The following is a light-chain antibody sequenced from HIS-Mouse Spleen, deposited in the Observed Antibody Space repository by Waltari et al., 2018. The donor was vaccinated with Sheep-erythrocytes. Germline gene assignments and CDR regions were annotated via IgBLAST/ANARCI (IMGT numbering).Light chain of an antibody. CDR1: SSAVGGYNY. J-gene: IGLJ1*01. Sequence: QSALTQPPSVSGSPGPSVTISCPGTSSAVGGYNYVSWYQQHPGKAPKLMIYDVSKRPSGVPDRFSGSKSGNTASLTISGLQAEDEADYYCCSYAGSYNHVFATGTKVTVL. V-gene: IGLV2-11*01. CDR3: CSYAGSYNHV. CDR2: DVS.